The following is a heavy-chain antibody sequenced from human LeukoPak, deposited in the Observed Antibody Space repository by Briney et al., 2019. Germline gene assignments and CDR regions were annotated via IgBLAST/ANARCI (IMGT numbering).Heavy chain of an antibody. V-gene: IGHV3-23*01. J-gene: IGHJ4*03. CDR3: AKAFDADYVISLDY. CDR1: GFTFSTYA. D-gene: IGHD3-16*02. CDR2: ISGSGGST. Sequence: GGSLRLSCAASGFTFSTYAMSWVRQAPGKGLEWVSAISGSGGSTYYADSVKGRFTVSRDNSKNTLYLQMNTLRAEDTALYYCAKAFDADYVISLDYWGQGTTVTVSS.